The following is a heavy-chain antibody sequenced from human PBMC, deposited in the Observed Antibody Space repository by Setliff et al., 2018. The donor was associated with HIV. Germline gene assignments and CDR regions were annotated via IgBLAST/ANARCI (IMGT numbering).Heavy chain of an antibody. V-gene: IGHV1-2*06. CDR1: GYTFTSYG. Sequence: ASVKVSCKASGYTFTSYGISWVRQAPGQGLEWMGRINPYSGDTNYAQKFQGRVTMTRDTSITTAYMELSRLTSDDTAVYYCARGSTAVNYYYNHMDVRGKGTTVTVSS. CDR2: INPYSGDT. D-gene: IGHD2-2*01. CDR3: ARGSTAVNYYYNHMDV. J-gene: IGHJ6*03.